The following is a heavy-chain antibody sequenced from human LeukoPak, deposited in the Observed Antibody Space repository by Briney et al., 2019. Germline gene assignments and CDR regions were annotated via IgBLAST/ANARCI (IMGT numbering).Heavy chain of an antibody. V-gene: IGHV4-34*01. CDR2: INHSGST. Sequence: ETLSLTCAVYGGSFSGYYWSWIRQPPGKGLEWIGEINHSGSTNYNPSLKSRVTISVDTSKNQFSLKLSSVTAADTAVYYCARIPELSYYYYYYMDVWGKGTTVTVSS. CDR3: ARIPELSYYYYYYMDV. J-gene: IGHJ6*03. CDR1: GGSFSGYY. D-gene: IGHD1-1*01.